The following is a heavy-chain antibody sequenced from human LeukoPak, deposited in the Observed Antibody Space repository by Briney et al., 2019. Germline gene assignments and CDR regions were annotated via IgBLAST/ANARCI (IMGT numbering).Heavy chain of an antibody. D-gene: IGHD6-13*01. CDR3: ARERQQLAYFDY. CDR1: GFTFSSYG. CDR2: IWYDGSNK. J-gene: IGHJ4*02. Sequence: GRSLRLSCAASGFTFSSYGMHWVRQAPGKGLEWVAVIWYDGSNKYYADSVKGRFTISRDNSKNTLYLQMNSLRAEDTAVYYCARERQQLAYFDYWGEGALVTVSS. V-gene: IGHV3-33*01.